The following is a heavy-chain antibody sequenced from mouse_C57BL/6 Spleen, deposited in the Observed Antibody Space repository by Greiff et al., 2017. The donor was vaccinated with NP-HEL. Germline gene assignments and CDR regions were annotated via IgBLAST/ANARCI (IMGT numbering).Heavy chain of an antibody. V-gene: IGHV1-69*01. CDR2: IDPSDSYN. CDR1: GYTFTSYW. CDR3: ARRGAQATFDY. J-gene: IGHJ2*01. Sequence: QVQLQQPGAELVMPGASVKLSCKASGYTFTSYWMHWVKQRPGQGLEWIGEIDPSDSYNNYNQKFKGKSTLTVDKSSSTAYMQLSSLTSEDSAVYYCARRGAQATFDYWGQGTTLTVSS. D-gene: IGHD3-2*02.